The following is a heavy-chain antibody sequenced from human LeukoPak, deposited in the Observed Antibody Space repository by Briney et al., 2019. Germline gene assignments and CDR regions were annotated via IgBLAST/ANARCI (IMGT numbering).Heavy chain of an antibody. Sequence: ASVKVSCKASGYTFTGYYMHWVRQAPGQGLEWMGRINPNSGGTNYAQKFQGWVTMTRDTSISTAYMELSRLRSDDTAVYYCAREARGEWLSYYYGMDVWGQGTTVTVSS. D-gene: IGHD3-3*01. J-gene: IGHJ6*02. CDR1: GYTFTGYY. CDR2: INPNSGGT. V-gene: IGHV1-2*04. CDR3: AREARGEWLSYYYGMDV.